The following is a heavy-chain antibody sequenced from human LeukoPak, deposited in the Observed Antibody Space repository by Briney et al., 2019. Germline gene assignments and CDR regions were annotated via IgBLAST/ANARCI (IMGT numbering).Heavy chain of an antibody. J-gene: IGHJ6*04. V-gene: IGHV5-10-1*01. CDR1: GYSFTSYW. D-gene: IGHD3-10*01. Sequence: GVSLKISCKGSGYSFTSYWISWVRQMPGKGLEWMGRIDPSDSYTNYSPSFQGHVTISADKSISTAYLQWSSLKASDTAMYYCARHSDGSGSYYNANGMDVWGKGTTVTVSS. CDR2: IDPSDSYT. CDR3: ARHSDGSGSYYNANGMDV.